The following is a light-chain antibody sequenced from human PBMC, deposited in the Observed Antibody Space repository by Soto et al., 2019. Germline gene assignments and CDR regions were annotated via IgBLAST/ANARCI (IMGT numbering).Light chain of an antibody. CDR2: DVS. V-gene: IGLV2-11*01. J-gene: IGLJ1*01. CDR1: SSDVGGYNY. Sequence: QSVLTQPRSVSGSPGQSVTISCTGNSSDVGGYNYVSWYQQHPGKAPKLMIYDVSKRPSGVPDRFSGSKSGNTASLTISGLQAEDEADYYCCSYAGSYTYVFGTGTQLTVL. CDR3: CSYAGSYTYV.